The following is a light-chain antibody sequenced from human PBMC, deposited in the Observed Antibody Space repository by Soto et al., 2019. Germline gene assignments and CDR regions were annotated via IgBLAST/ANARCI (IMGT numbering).Light chain of an antibody. CDR3: QQYATSPST. CDR1: QSVSSNY. Sequence: EIVLTQSPGTLSLSPGERAALSCRASQSVSSNYLAWYQQKPGQAPRLLISGASSRATGIPDRFSGSGSGTDFTLTSSRLEPEDFAVYYCQQYATSPSTFGPGTKVDLK. J-gene: IGKJ3*01. CDR2: GAS. V-gene: IGKV3-20*01.